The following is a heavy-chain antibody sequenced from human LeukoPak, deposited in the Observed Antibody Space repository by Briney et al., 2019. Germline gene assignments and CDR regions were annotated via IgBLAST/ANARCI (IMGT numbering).Heavy chain of an antibody. V-gene: IGHV3-23*01. J-gene: IGHJ5*02. CDR2: ISGNGGRT. Sequence: PGGSLRLSCAASGFTFSSYAMSWVRQAPGKGPEWVSAISGNGGRTYYAGSVKGRFTISRDNSRNTLFLQMNSLRAEDTAVYYCAKVAQMDTILGKFDNWGQGTLVTVSS. D-gene: IGHD5-24*01. CDR1: GFTFSSYA. CDR3: AKVAQMDTILGKFDN.